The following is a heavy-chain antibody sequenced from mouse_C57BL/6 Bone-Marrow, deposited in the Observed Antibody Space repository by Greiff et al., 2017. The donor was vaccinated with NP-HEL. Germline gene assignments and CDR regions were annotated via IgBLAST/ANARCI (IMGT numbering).Heavy chain of an antibody. Sequence: VQLQQPGAELVKPGASVKMSCKASGYTFTSYWITWVKQRPGQGLEWIGDIYPGSGSTNYNEKFKSKATLTVDTSSSTAYMQLSSLTSEDSAVYYCARRYYSNYDAMDYWGQGTSVTVSS. D-gene: IGHD2-5*01. CDR1: GYTFTSYW. CDR3: ARRYYSNYDAMDY. V-gene: IGHV1-55*01. J-gene: IGHJ4*01. CDR2: IYPGSGST.